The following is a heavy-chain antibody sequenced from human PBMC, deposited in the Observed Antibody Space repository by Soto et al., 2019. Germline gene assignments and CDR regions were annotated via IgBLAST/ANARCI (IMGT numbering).Heavy chain of an antibody. V-gene: IGHV4-30-4*01. CDR1: GDSISSGDYY. J-gene: IGHJ5*02. CDR2: IYYSSTT. D-gene: IGHD2-21*02. CDR3: ARGPCGGDCYPPDA. Sequence: SETLSLTCIVSGDSISSGDYYWSWIRQPPGKGLEWIGYIYYSSTTYYNPSLKSRVTISVDKSKNHFSLELTSVTAADTAVYYCARGPCGGDCYPPDAWGQGTLVTVSS.